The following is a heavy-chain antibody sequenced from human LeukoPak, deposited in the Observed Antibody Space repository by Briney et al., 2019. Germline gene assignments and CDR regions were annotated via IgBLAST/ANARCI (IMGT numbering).Heavy chain of an antibody. CDR2: ISSSSSYI. CDR1: GFTFSSYS. Sequence: GGSLRLSCAASGFTFSSYSMNWVRQAPGKGLEWVSSISSSSSYIYYADSVKGRFTISRDNSKNTLYVQVNSLGTEDTAAYYCAKGSYYDSSGSFYFDCWGQGTLVAVSS. D-gene: IGHD3-22*01. J-gene: IGHJ4*02. CDR3: AKGSYYDSSGSFYFDC. V-gene: IGHV3-21*04.